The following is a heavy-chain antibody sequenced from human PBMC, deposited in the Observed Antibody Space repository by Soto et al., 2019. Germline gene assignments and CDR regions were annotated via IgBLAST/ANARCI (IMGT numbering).Heavy chain of an antibody. V-gene: IGHV4-59*01. Sequence: QVQLQESGPGLVKPSETLSLTCTVSGGSMNTYYWNWIRQPPGKGLEWVGYIYYSGTTNYNPSLEGRVTMSXDXCKNQFSLKLTSVTAADTAVYYCARTGGYYTYFFDYWGQGSLVTVSA. CDR1: GGSMNTYY. D-gene: IGHD3-3*01. CDR2: IYYSGTT. J-gene: IGHJ4*02. CDR3: ARTGGYYTYFFDY.